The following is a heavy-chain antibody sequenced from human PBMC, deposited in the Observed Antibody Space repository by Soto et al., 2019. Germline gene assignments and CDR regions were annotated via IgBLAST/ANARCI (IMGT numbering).Heavy chain of an antibody. D-gene: IGHD1-1*01. CDR2: ISYEGSNK. V-gene: IGHV3-30-3*01. CDR3: ARVNPGNNLYYFNGLDV. Sequence: GGSLRLSCAASGFNFSIYAIHWVRQAPGKGLEWVALISYEGSNKYYADSVKGRFTISRDNSKSTLFLQMDILRLEDTGVYYCARVNPGNNLYYFNGLDVWGQGTSVTVSS. CDR1: GFNFSIYA. J-gene: IGHJ6*02.